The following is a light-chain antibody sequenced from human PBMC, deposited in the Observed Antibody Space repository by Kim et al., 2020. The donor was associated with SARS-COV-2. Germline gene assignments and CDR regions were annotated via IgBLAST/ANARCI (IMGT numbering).Light chain of an antibody. Sequence: GRHTLSDRAVQMVGTDFAWSQQTPGRAPRLLSYDASNRATGIPARFSGSGSGTDFTLTISSLEPEDFAVYYCQQRRTWPPITFGQGTRLEIK. CDR3: QQRRTWPPIT. V-gene: IGKV3-11*01. CDR2: DAS. CDR1: QMVGTD. J-gene: IGKJ5*01.